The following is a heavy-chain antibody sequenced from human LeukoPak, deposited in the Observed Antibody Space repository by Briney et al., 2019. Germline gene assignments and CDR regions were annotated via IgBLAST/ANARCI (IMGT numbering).Heavy chain of an antibody. CDR2: INTDGSST. CDR1: GFTFSSYW. D-gene: IGHD2-15*01. J-gene: IGHJ4*02. V-gene: IGHV3-74*01. CDR3: ARELPFHY. Sequence: PGGSLRLSCAASGFTFSSYWKHWVRQAPGKGLVWVSHINTDGSSTSYADSVKGRFTISRDNAKNTLYLQMNSLRAEDTAVYYCARELPFHYWGQGTLVTVSS.